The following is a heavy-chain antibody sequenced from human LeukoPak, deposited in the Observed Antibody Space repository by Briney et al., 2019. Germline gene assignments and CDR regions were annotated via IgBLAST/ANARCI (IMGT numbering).Heavy chain of an antibody. CDR3: AREWYSSGWYPEYYFDY. V-gene: IGHV1-69*13. J-gene: IGHJ4*02. CDR2: IIPIFGTA. D-gene: IGHD6-19*01. Sequence: GASVKVSCKASGGTFSSYAISWVRQAPGQGLEWMGGIIPIFGTANYAQKFQGRVTITADESTSTAYMELSSLRSEDTAVYYCAREWYSSGWYPEYYFDYWGQGTLVTVSS. CDR1: GGTFSSYA.